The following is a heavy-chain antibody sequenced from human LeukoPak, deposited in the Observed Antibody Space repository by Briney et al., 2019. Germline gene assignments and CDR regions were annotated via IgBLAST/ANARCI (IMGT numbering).Heavy chain of an antibody. D-gene: IGHD3-10*01. V-gene: IGHV3-23*01. CDR2: ISGSGGST. Sequence: PGGSLGLSCAASGFTFSIYAMSWVRQAPGKGLEWVSAISGSGGSTCYADSVKGRFTISRDNSKNTLYLQMNSLRAEDTAVYYCAKDEDRHYYGSGSYYNQFDYWGQGTLVTVSS. J-gene: IGHJ4*02. CDR1: GFTFSIYA. CDR3: AKDEDRHYYGSGSYYNQFDY.